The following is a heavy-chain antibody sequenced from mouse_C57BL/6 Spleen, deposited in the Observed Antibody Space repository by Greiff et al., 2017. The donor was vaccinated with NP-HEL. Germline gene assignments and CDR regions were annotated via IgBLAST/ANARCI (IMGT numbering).Heavy chain of an antibody. CDR3: ARPNYYYGSSYRYFDV. D-gene: IGHD1-1*01. V-gene: IGHV5-12*01. CDR2: ISNGGGST. CDR1: GFTFSDYY. J-gene: IGHJ1*03. Sequence: EVMLVESGGGLVQPGGSLKLSCAASGFTFSDYYMYWVRQTPEKRLEWVAYISNGGGSTYYPDTVKGRFTISRDNAKNTLYLQMSRLKSEDTAMYYCARPNYYYGSSYRYFDVWGTGTTVTVSS.